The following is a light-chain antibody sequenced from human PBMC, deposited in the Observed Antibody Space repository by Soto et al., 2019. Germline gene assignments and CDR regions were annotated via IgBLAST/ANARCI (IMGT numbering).Light chain of an antibody. CDR1: QSVSSSY. CDR2: GAS. CDR3: QQYGSSRTT. V-gene: IGKV3-20*01. Sequence: EIVLTQSPGTLSLSPGKRATLSCRASQSVSSSYLAWYQQKPGQAPRLLIYGASSRATGIPDRFSGSGSGTDFTLTISRLEPEDFAVYYCQQYGSSRTTFGQGTKVEIK. J-gene: IGKJ1*01.